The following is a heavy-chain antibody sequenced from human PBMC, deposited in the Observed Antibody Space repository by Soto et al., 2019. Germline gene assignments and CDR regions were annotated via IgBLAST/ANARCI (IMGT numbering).Heavy chain of an antibody. CDR1: GYTFTSYG. V-gene: IGHV1-18*01. J-gene: IGHJ4*02. Sequence: ASVKVSCKASGYTFTSYGISWVRQAPGQGLEWMGWISAYNGNTNYAQKLQGRVTMNTDTSTSTAYMELRSLRSDDTAVYYCARALKPYDSSGYYDYWGQGTLVTVSS. CDR3: ARALKPYDSSGYYDY. D-gene: IGHD3-22*01. CDR2: ISAYNGNT.